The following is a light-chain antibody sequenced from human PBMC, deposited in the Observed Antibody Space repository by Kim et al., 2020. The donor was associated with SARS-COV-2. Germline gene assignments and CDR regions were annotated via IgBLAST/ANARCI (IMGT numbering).Light chain of an antibody. CDR3: QQYVDSRT. CDR2: GAS. V-gene: IGKV3-20*01. CDR1: QTITSNH. J-gene: IGKJ1*01. Sequence: LSPGERATPSCRASQTITSNHLAWFQQKPGQAPRLLIFGASSRATGIPDRFSGSGSGTDFTLTISRLEPEDFAVYYCQQYVDSRTFGQGTKVDIK.